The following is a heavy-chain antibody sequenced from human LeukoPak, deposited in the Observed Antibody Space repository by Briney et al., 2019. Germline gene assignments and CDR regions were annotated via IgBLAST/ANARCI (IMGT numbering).Heavy chain of an antibody. CDR2: IYYSGST. CDR1: GGSISSSSYY. CDR3: ARHSSIQGRIQLWSRDY. J-gene: IGHJ4*02. V-gene: IGHV4-39*01. Sequence: SETLSLTCTVSGGSISSSSYYWGWIRQPPGKGLEWIGSIYYSGSTYYNPSLKSRVTISVDTSKNQFSLKLSSVTAADTAVYYCARHSSIQGRIQLWSRDYWGQGTLVTVSS. D-gene: IGHD5-18*01.